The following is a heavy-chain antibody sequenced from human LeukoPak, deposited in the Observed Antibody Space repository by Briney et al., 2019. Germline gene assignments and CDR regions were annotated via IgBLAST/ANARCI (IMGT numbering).Heavy chain of an antibody. J-gene: IGHJ6*02. CDR2: ISSSGSTI. CDR1: GFTFSSYS. CDR3: ASNTKIHYDILTGYYTPPYYYYGMDV. V-gene: IGHV3-48*04. Sequence: AGGSLRLSCAASGFTFSSYSMNWVRQAPGKGLEWVSYISSSGSTIYYADSVKGRFTISRDNAKNSLYLQMNSLRAEDTAVYYCASNTKIHYDILTGYYTPPYYYYGMDVWGQGTTVTVSS. D-gene: IGHD3-9*01.